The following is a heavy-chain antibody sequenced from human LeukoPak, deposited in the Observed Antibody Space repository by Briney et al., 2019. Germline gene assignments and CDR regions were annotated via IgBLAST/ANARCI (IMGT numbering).Heavy chain of an antibody. CDR3: ARDRDWSFDY. V-gene: IGHV3-48*04. CDR2: IRGTSSAM. D-gene: IGHD3-9*01. CDR1: GFSFSGYS. Sequence: PGGSLRLSCAASGFSFSGYSMTWVRQAPGKGLEWVAHIRGTSSAMNYAASVRGRFTISRDNAKNALFLEMSSLRAEDTAVYYCARDRDWSFDYWGQGTLVTVSS. J-gene: IGHJ4*02.